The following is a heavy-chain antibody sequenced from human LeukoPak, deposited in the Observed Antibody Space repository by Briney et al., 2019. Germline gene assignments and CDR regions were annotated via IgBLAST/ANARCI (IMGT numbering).Heavy chain of an antibody. D-gene: IGHD2-15*01. J-gene: IGHJ5*02. CDR1: GFTFSSYG. Sequence: GGSLRLSCAASGFTFSSYGMHWVRQAPGKGLEWVAFIRYDGSNKYYADSVKGRFTISRDNAKNSLYLQMNSLRAEDTAVYYCARGVVIAAGYPWFDPWGQGTLVIVSS. CDR3: ARGVVIAAGYPWFDP. V-gene: IGHV3-30*02. CDR2: IRYDGSNK.